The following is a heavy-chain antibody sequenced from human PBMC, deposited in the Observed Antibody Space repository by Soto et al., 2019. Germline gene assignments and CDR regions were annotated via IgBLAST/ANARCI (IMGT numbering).Heavy chain of an antibody. CDR3: AREFGGGDSLGSAFDI. CDR1: GYTFTSYY. V-gene: IGHV1-46*01. J-gene: IGHJ3*02. D-gene: IGHD2-21*02. CDR2: INPSGGST. Sequence: QVQLVQSGAEVKKPGASVKVSCKASGYTFTSYYMHWVRQAPGQGLEWMGIINPSGGSTSYAQKFQGRVTMTRDTSTSTVYMELSSLRSEDTAVYYCAREFGGGDSLGSAFDIWGQGTMVTVSS.